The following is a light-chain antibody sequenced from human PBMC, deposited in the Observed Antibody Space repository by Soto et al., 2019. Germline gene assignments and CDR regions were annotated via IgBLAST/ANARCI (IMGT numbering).Light chain of an antibody. V-gene: IGKV3-20*01. CDR2: NAS. J-gene: IGKJ4*01. Sequence: EFVLTQSPGTLSLFPGERATLSCRASQTVRHNYLARYQQKPGQAPRLLIYNASRRATGIPDRFSGSGSGTDFTLTISRLEPEDFAVYNCKQFSSYPLTFGGGTKVVIK. CDR1: QTVRHNY. CDR3: KQFSSYPLT.